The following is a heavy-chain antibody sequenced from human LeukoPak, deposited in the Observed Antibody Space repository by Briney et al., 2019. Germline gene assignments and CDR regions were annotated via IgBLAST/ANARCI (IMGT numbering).Heavy chain of an antibody. J-gene: IGHJ4*02. CDR2: INPRGDAT. CDR1: GNTFIGYW. V-gene: IGHV1-46*01. D-gene: IGHD1-26*01. Sequence: ASVKVSCKASGNTFIGYWIHWVRQAPGQGLEWMGAINPRGDATIGAQKFQGRVTTTRDTSTSTVYIELSSLRSEDTAVYYCARESHVTREDSWGQGTLVIVSS. CDR3: ARESHVTREDS.